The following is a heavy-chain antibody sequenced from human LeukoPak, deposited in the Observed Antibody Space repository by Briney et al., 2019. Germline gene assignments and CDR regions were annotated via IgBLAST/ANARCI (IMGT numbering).Heavy chain of an antibody. V-gene: IGHV3-74*01. Sequence: GGSLRLSCAASGFTFSRYWMHWVRQAPGNGLVWVSRINSDVSSTSYADSVKGRFTISRDNAKNTLYLQMNSLRAEDTAVYYCARGYDSSGYYYADAFDIWGQGTTVTVSS. CDR2: INSDVSST. CDR3: ARGYDSSGYYYADAFDI. D-gene: IGHD3-22*01. CDR1: GFTFSRYW. J-gene: IGHJ3*02.